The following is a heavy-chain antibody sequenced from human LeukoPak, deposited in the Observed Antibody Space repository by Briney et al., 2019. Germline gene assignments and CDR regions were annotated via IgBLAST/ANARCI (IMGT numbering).Heavy chain of an antibody. CDR1: GFTFSSYE. CDR3: AKGGSHVSGWLYGASDY. V-gene: IGHV3-48*03. J-gene: IGHJ4*02. Sequence: GGSLRLSCAASGFTFSSYEMNWVRQAPGEGLEWVSYISSGGGTIYYADSVKGRFTISRDNANNLLYLQMNSLRAGDAAVYYCAKGGSHVSGWLYGASDYWGQGTLVTVSS. D-gene: IGHD2-2*02. CDR2: ISSGGGTI.